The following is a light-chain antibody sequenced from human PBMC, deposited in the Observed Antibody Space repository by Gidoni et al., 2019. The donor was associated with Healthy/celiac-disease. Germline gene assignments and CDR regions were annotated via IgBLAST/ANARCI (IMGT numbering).Light chain of an antibody. CDR3: QQSYSTPPWT. CDR1: QSISSY. CDR2: AAS. J-gene: IGKJ1*01. V-gene: IGKV1-39*01. Sequence: DIQMTQSPSSLSASVGDRVTITCRASQSISSYLNWYQQKPGKAPKLLIYAASSLQSGVPSRFSGSGSGTDFTLTISSLQPEDFATYYYQQSYSTPPWTFGQETKVEVK.